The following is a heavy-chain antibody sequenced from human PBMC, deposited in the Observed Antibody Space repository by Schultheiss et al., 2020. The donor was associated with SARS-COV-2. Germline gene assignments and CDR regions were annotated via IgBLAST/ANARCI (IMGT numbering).Heavy chain of an antibody. CDR1: GFTFSSYA. CDR2: VSNDGTSK. V-gene: IGHV3-30-3*01. Sequence: GGSLRLSCAASGFTFSSYALHWVRQAPGKGLEWVAVVSNDGTSKYYADSVKGRFTISRDNAKNSLYLQMNSLRAEDTAVYYCARSPHGRYKWGQGTLVTVSS. CDR3: ARSPHGRYK. D-gene: IGHD1-14*01. J-gene: IGHJ4*02.